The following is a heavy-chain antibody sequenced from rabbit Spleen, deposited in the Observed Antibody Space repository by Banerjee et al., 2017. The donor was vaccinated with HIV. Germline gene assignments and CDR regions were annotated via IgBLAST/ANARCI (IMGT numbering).Heavy chain of an antibody. J-gene: IGHJ4*01. CDR3: ARLFAYAAYAGFGYATLDYFDL. CDR2: IDLGDGST. V-gene: IGHV1S47*01. CDR1: GLDFSSNA. D-gene: IGHD6-1*01. Sequence: EESGGDQVKPGASLTLTCKASGLDFSSNAMCWVRQAPGKGLEWIACIDLGDGSTYDATWVNGRFSISRSTSLKTVTLQMTSLTAADTATYFCARLFAYAAYAGFGYATLDYFDLWGPGTLVTVS.